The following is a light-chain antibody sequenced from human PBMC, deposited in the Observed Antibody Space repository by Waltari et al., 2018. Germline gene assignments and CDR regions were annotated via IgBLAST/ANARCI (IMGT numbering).Light chain of an antibody. Sequence: DIQMTQSPSTLSASVGDRVTITCRASQSISSWLAWYQQKPGKAPKFLICKASSLESVVQSRFSGSGSGTEFTLTISSLQPDDFATYYCQQYNSYSTFGQGTKVEIK. CDR3: QQYNSYST. CDR1: QSISSW. CDR2: KAS. J-gene: IGKJ1*01. V-gene: IGKV1-5*03.